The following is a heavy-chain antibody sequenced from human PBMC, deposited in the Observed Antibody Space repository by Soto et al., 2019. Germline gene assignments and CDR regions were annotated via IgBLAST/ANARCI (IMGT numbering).Heavy chain of an antibody. J-gene: IGHJ4*02. D-gene: IGHD3-3*01. CDR1: GYTFTSYY. V-gene: IGHV1-46*01. CDR3: ARDVKFRSDFWSGRNILGY. Sequence: GASVKVSCKASGYTFTSYYMHWVRQAPGQGLEWMGIINPSGGSTSYAQKFQGIVTMTRDTSTSTAYMELRSLRSDDTAGYYCARDVKFRSDFWSGRNILGYWGQGTLVTVSS. CDR2: INPSGGST.